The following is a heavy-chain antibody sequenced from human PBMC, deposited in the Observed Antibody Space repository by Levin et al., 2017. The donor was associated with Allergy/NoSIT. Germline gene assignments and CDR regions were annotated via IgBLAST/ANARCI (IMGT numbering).Heavy chain of an antibody. CDR2: ISSSGSTI. CDR1: GFTFSSYE. Sequence: PGGSLRLSCAASGFTFSSYEMNWVRQAPGKGLEWVSYISSSGSTIYYADSVKGRFTISRDNAKNSLYLQMNSLRAEDTAVYYCARYYEHYYYYMDVWGKGTTVTVSS. D-gene: IGHD1-26*01. CDR3: ARYYEHYYYYMDV. V-gene: IGHV3-48*03. J-gene: IGHJ6*03.